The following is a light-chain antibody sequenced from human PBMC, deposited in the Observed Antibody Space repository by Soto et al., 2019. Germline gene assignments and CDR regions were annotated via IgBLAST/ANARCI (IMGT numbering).Light chain of an antibody. V-gene: IGKV1-5*03. CDR3: QQYNSYPWT. CDR1: QSISSW. J-gene: IGKJ1*01. Sequence: DIQMTQSPSTLSASVGDRVTITCRAGQSISSWLAWYQQKPGKAPKLLIYKASSLESGVPPRFSGSGSGTEFTLTISSLQPGDFATYYCQQYNSYPWTFGQGTKVDNK. CDR2: KAS.